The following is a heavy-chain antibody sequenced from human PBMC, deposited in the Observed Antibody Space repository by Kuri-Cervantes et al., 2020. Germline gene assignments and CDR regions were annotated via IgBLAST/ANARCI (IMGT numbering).Heavy chain of an antibody. CDR3: ARVIGVTPYPDY. J-gene: IGHJ4*02. CDR2: ISSSGSTI. CDR1: GFTFSDYY. D-gene: IGHD2-8*01. Sequence: LSLPCAASGFTFSDYYMSWIRQAPGKGLEWVSYISSSGSTIYYADSVKGRFTISRDNAKNSLYLQMNSLRAEDTAVYYCARVIGVTPYPDYWGQGTLVTVSS. V-gene: IGHV3-11*01.